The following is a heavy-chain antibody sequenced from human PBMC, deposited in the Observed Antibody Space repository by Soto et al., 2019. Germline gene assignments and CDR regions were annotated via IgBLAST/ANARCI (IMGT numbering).Heavy chain of an antibody. CDR1: GGTFSSYA. CDR3: ARHVPAAGYYYGMDV. CDR2: FIPIFGAA. Sequence: QVQLVQSGAEVKKPGSSVKVSCKASGGTFSSYAISWVRQAPGQGLEWMGGFIPIFGAANYAQKFQGRGTITADESTSTAYMELSSLRSEDTAVYYCARHVPAAGYYYGMDVWGQGTTVTVSS. D-gene: IGHD2-2*01. V-gene: IGHV1-69*12. J-gene: IGHJ6*02.